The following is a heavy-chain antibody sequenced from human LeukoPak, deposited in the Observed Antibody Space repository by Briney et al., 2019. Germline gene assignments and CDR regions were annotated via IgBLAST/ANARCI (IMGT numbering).Heavy chain of an antibody. V-gene: IGHV4-38-2*01. Sequence: KASETLSLTCAVSGYSISSGYYWGWIRQPPGKGLEWIGSIYHSGSTYYNPSLKSRVTISVDTSKNQFSLKLSSVTAADTAVYYCASSPGDAFDIWGQGTMVTVSS. J-gene: IGHJ3*02. D-gene: IGHD1-14*01. CDR3: ASSPGDAFDI. CDR1: GYSISSGYY. CDR2: IYHSGST.